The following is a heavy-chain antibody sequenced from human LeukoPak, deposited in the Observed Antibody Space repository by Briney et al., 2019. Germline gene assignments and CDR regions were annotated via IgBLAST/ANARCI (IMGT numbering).Heavy chain of an antibody. CDR3: ASPTVEYCSSTSCQRNYYYYGMDV. V-gene: IGHV1-69*13. Sequence: GASVKVSCKASGDTFSSYTISWVRQAPGQGLEWMGGIIPIFDTANYAQKFQGRVTITADESTSTAYMELSSLRSEDTAVYYCASPTVEYCSSTSCQRNYYYYGMDVWGQGTTVTVSS. J-gene: IGHJ6*02. D-gene: IGHD2-2*01. CDR2: IIPIFDTA. CDR1: GDTFSSYT.